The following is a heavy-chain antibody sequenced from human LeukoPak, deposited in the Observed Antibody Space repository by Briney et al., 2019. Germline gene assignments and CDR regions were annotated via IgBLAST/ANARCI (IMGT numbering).Heavy chain of an antibody. CDR3: AKDIGRVDTASTYMDV. V-gene: IGHV3-30*02. CDR2: IRYDGSNK. J-gene: IGHJ6*03. CDR1: GFTFSSYG. Sequence: GGSLRLSCAASGFTFSSYGMHWVRQAPGKGLEWVAFIRYDGSNKYYADSVKGRFTISRDNSKNTLYLQMNSLRVEDTALYYCAKDIGRVDTASTYMDVWGKGTTVTISS. D-gene: IGHD5-18*01.